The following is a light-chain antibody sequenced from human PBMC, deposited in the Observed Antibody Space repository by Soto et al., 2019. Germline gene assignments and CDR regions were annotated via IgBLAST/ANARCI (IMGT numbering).Light chain of an antibody. Sequence: DIVMTQSPDSLAVSLGERATLNCKSSQSILYTSSKRNYLAWYQYKPGQPPKLLVYWASTRESGVPARFSGSGYDKDFALTLSSLQAEDLPVYYCHQYYSSPQTFGQGTRVEIQ. CDR2: WAS. CDR3: HQYYSSPQT. J-gene: IGKJ1*01. CDR1: QSILYTSSKRNY. V-gene: IGKV4-1*01.